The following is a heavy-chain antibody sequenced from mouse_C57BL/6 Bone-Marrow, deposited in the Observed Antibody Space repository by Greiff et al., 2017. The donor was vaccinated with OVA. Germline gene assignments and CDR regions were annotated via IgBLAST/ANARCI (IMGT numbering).Heavy chain of an antibody. J-gene: IGHJ1*03. CDR1: GYTFTSYW. Sequence: QVQLQQPGAELVMPGASVKLSCKASGYTFTSYWMHWVKQRPGQGLEWIGEIDPSDSYTNYNQKFKGKSTLTVDKSSSTAYMQLSSLTSEDSAVYYCARWGLTGTRYWYFDVWGTGTTVTVSS. V-gene: IGHV1-69*01. CDR2: IDPSDSYT. CDR3: ARWGLTGTRYWYFDV. D-gene: IGHD4-1*01.